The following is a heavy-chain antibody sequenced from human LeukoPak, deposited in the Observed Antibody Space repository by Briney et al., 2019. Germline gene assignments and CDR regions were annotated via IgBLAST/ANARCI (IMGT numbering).Heavy chain of an antibody. CDR1: GFTFSSYA. J-gene: IGHJ4*02. Sequence: GGSLRLSCAASGFTFSSYAMSWVRQAPGKGLEWVSSISSSSSYIYYADSVKGRFTISRDNSKNTLYLQMNSLRAEDTAVYYCAKDIEDEYSPFDYWGQGTLVTVSS. CDR3: AKDIEDEYSPFDY. V-gene: IGHV3-23*01. D-gene: IGHD5-12*01. CDR2: ISSSSSYI.